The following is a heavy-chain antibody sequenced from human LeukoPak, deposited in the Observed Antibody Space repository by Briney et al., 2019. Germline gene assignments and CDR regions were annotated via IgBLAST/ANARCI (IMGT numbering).Heavy chain of an antibody. J-gene: IGHJ4*02. CDR2: ITGSGTNR. V-gene: IGHV3-23*01. Sequence: GASLRLSCVASGFTFNNYAMSWVRQAPGKGLEWVSAITGSGTNRYYADSLKGRFTTSRDNSKNTVFLQMNSLRHEDTAIYYCVIWGDYDVLTGYYVPDYWGQGTLVTVAS. CDR3: VIWGDYDVLTGYYVPDY. D-gene: IGHD3-9*01. CDR1: GFTFNNYA.